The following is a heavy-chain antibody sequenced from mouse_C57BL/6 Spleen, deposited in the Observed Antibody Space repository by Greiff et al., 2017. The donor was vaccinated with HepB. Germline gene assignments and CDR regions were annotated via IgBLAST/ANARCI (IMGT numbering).Heavy chain of an antibody. J-gene: IGHJ1*03. CDR2: INYDGSST. CDR3: ARDPPYYYGSSHWYFDV. V-gene: IGHV5-16*01. CDR1: GFTFSDYY. Sequence: EVMLVESEGGLVQPGSSMKLSCTASGFTFSDYYMAWVRQVPEKGLEWVANINYDGSSTYYLDSLKSRFIISRDNAKNILYLQMSSLKSEDTATYYCARDPPYYYGSSHWYFDVWGTGTTVTVSS. D-gene: IGHD1-1*01.